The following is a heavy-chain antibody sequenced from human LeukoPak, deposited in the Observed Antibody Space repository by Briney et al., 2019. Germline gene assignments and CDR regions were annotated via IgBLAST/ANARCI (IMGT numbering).Heavy chain of an antibody. CDR1: GYAFTSNY. J-gene: IGHJ5*02. V-gene: IGHV1-46*01. CDR3: ARGWELGRFDP. CDR2: INPSGGST. Sequence: ASVKVCCNASGYAFTSNYMHWGLHGPGQGLEWMGIINPSGGSTSYAQKFQGRVTMTRDTSTSTVYMELSSLRSEDTAVYYCARGWELGRFDPWGQGTLVTVSS. D-gene: IGHD1-26*01.